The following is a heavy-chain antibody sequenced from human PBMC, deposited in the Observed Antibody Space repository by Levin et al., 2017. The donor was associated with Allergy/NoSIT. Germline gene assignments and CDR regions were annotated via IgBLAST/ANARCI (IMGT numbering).Heavy chain of an antibody. J-gene: IGHJ4*02. Sequence: PGESLKISCKASGYTFSRFGINWVRQAPGQGLEWMGWISAYNGNTKYAQKFQGRVTMTTDTSTNTAYMDLRSLRSDDTAVYYCARSPWESAARPYHFDYWGQGTLVTVFS. CDR1: GYTFSRFG. CDR2: ISAYNGNT. V-gene: IGHV1-18*01. CDR3: ARSPWESAARPYHFDY. D-gene: IGHD6-6*01.